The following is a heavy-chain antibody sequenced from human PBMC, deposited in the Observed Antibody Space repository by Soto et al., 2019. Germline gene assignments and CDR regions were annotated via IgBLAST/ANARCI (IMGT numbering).Heavy chain of an antibody. D-gene: IGHD6-19*01. CDR2: IWYDGSNK. CDR3: ARDISGQWLVPLDY. Sequence: GGSLRLSCAASGFTFSSYGMHWVHQAPGKGLGWVAVIWYDGSNKYYADSVKGRFTISRDNSKNTLYLQMNSLRAEDTAVYYCARDISGQWLVPLDYWGQGTLVTVSS. CDR1: GFTFSSYG. J-gene: IGHJ4*02. V-gene: IGHV3-33*01.